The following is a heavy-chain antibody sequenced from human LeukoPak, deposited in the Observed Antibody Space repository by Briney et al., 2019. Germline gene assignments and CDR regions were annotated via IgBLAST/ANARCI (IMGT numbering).Heavy chain of an antibody. CDR2: IFYTGMT. V-gene: IGHV4-59*01. CDR3: ARATAAGLNAFDI. J-gene: IGHJ3*02. D-gene: IGHD6-13*01. Sequence: SETLSLTCTVSGGSISTYFWSWLRQPPGKGLEWIGYIFYTGMTNYNPSLTRRVTISVDTSKNQFSLRLTSVTAADTAVYFCARATAAGLNAFDIWGQGTMVTVSS. CDR1: GGSISTYF.